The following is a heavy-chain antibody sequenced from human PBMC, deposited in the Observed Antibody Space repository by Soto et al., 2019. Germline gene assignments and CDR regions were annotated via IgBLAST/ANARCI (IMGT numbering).Heavy chain of an antibody. CDR3: ARSLLRRPQPEHEADFDY. CDR1: GYTFTGYY. V-gene: IGHV1-2*04. J-gene: IGHJ4*02. D-gene: IGHD2-2*01. CDR2: INPNSGGT. Sequence: ASVKVSCKASGYTFTGYYMHWVRQAPGQGLEWMGWINPNSGGTNYAQKFQGWVTMTRDTSMSTAYMELSRLRSDDTAAYYCARSLLRRPQPEHEADFDYWGQGTLVTVSS.